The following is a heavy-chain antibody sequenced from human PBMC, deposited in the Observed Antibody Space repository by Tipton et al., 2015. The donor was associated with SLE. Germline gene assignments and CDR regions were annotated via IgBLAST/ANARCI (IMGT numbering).Heavy chain of an antibody. CDR1: GASLSSGSYY. D-gene: IGHD3-3*01. CDR3: ARAREHYGIWSGDYM. Sequence: TLSLTCSVSGASLSSGSYYWSWVRHPAGKGLEWIGHVYTSGGTNHNPSIKRRVILSAETSKNQFSLRLTSVTAADTAVYYCARAREHYGIWSGDYMWGPGTLVTVSS. V-gene: IGHV4-61*09. CDR2: VYTSGGT. J-gene: IGHJ4*02.